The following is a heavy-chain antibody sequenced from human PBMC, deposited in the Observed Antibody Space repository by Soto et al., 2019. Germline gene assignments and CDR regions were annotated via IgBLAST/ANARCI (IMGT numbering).Heavy chain of an antibody. Sequence: SSETLSLTCAVYGGSFSGYYWSWIRQPPGKGLEWIGEINHSGSTNYNPSLKSRVTISVDTSKNQFSLKLSSVTAADTAVYYCARGIFGVVYYYYYMDVWGKGTTVTVSS. CDR3: ARGIFGVVYYYYYMDV. V-gene: IGHV4-34*01. CDR2: INHSGST. CDR1: GGSFSGYY. D-gene: IGHD3-3*02. J-gene: IGHJ6*03.